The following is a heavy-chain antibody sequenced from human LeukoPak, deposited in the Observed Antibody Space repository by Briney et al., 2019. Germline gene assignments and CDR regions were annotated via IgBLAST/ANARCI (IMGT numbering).Heavy chain of an antibody. CDR3: ARDVPFDY. J-gene: IGHJ4*02. CDR1: GGSFSGYY. Sequence: SETLSLTCAVYGGSFSGYYRSGIRQPPGKGLEWIGEINHSGSANYNPSLKSRVTISVDTSKNQFSLKLSSVTAADTAVYYCARDVPFDYWGQGTLVTVSS. CDR2: INHSGSA. V-gene: IGHV4-34*01.